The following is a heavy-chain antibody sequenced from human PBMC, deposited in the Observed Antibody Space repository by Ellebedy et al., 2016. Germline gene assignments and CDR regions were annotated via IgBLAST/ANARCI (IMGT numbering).Heavy chain of an antibody. CDR3: ARTTVTTSFDY. V-gene: IGHV3-7*01. CDR1: GFTFSSYW. CDR2: IKQDGSEK. J-gene: IGHJ4*02. D-gene: IGHD4-17*01. Sequence: GGSLRLXCAASGFTFSSYWMSWVRQAPGKGLKWVANIKQDGSEKYYVDSVKGRFTISRDNAKNSLYLQMNSLRAEDTAVYYCARTTVTTSFDYWGQGTLVTVSS.